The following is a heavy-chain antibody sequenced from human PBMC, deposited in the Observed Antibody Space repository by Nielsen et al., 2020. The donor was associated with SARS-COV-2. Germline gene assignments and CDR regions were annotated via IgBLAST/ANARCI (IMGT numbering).Heavy chain of an antibody. CDR1: GYTFTSYA. J-gene: IGHJ4*02. V-gene: IGHV1-3*01. CDR2: INAGNGNT. D-gene: IGHD6-13*01. CDR3: ARLFRYSSSWYVLAPRIQVDY. Sequence: ASVKVSCKASGYTFTSYAMHWVRQAPGQRLEWMGWINAGNGNTKYSQKFQGRVTITRDTSASTAYMELSSLRSEDTAVYYCARLFRYSSSWYVLAPRIQVDYWGQGTLVTVSS.